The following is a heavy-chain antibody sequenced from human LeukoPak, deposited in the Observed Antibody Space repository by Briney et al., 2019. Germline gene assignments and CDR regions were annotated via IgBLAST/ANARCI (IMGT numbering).Heavy chain of an antibody. J-gene: IGHJ3*02. CDR2: IYYSGST. D-gene: IGHD5-18*01. Sequence: SETLSLTCTVSGGSISSSSYYWGWIRQPPGEGLEWIGSIYYSGSTYYNPSLKSRVTISVDTSKNQFSLKLSSVTAADTAVYYCARDPLHDTAIHLVAFDIWGQGTMVTVSS. CDR3: ARDPLHDTAIHLVAFDI. V-gene: IGHV4-39*07. CDR1: GGSISSSSYY.